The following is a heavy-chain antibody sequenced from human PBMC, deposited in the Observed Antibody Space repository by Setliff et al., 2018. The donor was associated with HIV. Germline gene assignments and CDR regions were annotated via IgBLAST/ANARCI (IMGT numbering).Heavy chain of an antibody. Sequence: PSETLSLTCAVYGGSLSGYHWSWIRQSPGKGLEWIGEINHSGSTNYNPSLKNRVLISVDTSKNQFSLKLNSVTAADTATYFCAAPRGMSTILVYWGRGTLVTVSS. CDR1: GGSLSGYH. D-gene: IGHD3-9*01. CDR3: AAPRGMSTILVY. CDR2: INHSGST. J-gene: IGHJ4*02. V-gene: IGHV4-34*01.